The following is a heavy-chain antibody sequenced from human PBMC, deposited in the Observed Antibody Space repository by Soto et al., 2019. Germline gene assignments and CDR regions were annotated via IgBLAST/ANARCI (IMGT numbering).Heavy chain of an antibody. CDR3: ARDPPPSAAAGTAYDY. D-gene: IGHD6-13*01. V-gene: IGHV1-69*01. Sequence: VSCKASGGTVSSYAISWVRQAPKKGLEWMGGIIPIFGTANYAQKFQGRVTITADESTSTAYMELSSLRSEDTAVYYCARDPPPSAAAGTAYDYWGQGTLVTVFS. CDR1: GGTVSSYA. J-gene: IGHJ4*02. CDR2: IIPIFGTA.